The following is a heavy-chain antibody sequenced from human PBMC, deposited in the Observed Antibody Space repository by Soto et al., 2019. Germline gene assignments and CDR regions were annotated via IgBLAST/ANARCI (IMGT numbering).Heavy chain of an antibody. CDR1: GSPSNNYA. D-gene: IGHD3-10*01. J-gene: IGHJ4*02. CDR3: ARVLGSGSYYDDDY. V-gene: IGHV1-69*01. Sequence: QVQLVQSGAEVKKPGSSVKVSCKASGSPSNNYADTWVRQAPGHGLEWMGGVMPLFTTANYAQKFHGRLTITADESTRTIYMELRGLTSDDTAVYYCARVLGSGSYYDDDYWGQGTRVTVSS. CDR2: VMPLFTTA.